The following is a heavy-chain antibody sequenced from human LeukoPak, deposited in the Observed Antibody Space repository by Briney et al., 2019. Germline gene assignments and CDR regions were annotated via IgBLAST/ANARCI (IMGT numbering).Heavy chain of an antibody. CDR1: GFMFSNYW. J-gene: IGHJ5*02. CDR2: IKEDGGEK. D-gene: IGHD3-10*01. Sequence: PGGSLRLSCAASGFMFSNYWMNWVRQAPGKGLEWVATIKEDGGEKYYVDSVKGRFTISRDNTKNSLSLQMTTLRVEDTAVYYCARGGSGSSWGQGTPVTVSS. CDR3: ARGGSGSS. V-gene: IGHV3-7*04.